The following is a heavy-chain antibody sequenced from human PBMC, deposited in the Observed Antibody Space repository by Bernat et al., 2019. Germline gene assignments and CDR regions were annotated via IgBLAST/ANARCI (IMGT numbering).Heavy chain of an antibody. CDR1: GFTFSSYA. D-gene: IGHD3-9*01. V-gene: IGHV3-23*01. CDR2: ISGSGGST. J-gene: IGHJ4*02. CDR3: AKVGYFDWLLYYFDY. Sequence: EVQLLESGGGLVQPGGSLRLSCAASGFTFSSYAMSWVRTVPGKGLEWVSAISGSGGSTYSTASVNGRFTISRDNSTNTLYLQMNSLRAEDTTVYYCAKVGYFDWLLYYFDYWGQGTLITVSS.